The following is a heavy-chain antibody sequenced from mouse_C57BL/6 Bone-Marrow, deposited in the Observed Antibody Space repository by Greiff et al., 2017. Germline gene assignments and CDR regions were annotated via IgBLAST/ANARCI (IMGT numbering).Heavy chain of an antibody. J-gene: IGHJ3*01. CDR1: GFTFSDYY. CDR3: ARRYDYDGAWFAY. Sequence: EVKLVESGGGLVQPGGSLKLSCAASGFTFSDYYMYWVRQTPATRLEWVAYISNGGGSTYYPDTVQGRFTISRDNAKNTLFLQMGRLKSEDTAMYCCARRYDYDGAWFAYWGQGTLVTVSA. D-gene: IGHD2-4*01. CDR2: ISNGGGST. V-gene: IGHV5-12*01.